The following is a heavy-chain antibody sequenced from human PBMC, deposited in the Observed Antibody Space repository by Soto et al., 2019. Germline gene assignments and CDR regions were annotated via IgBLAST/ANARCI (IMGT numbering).Heavy chain of an antibody. J-gene: IGHJ4*02. CDR1: GGSVSSGSYY. D-gene: IGHD3-22*01. CDR2: IYYSGST. Sequence: QVQLQASGPGLVKPSETLSLTCTVSGGSVSSGSYYWSWIRQPPGKGLEWIGYIYYSGSTNYNPSLKCLVTISVDTTKNQCSLRLSSVTAADTAVYYCARARRHYYDSSGYYYWGQGTLVTVSS. CDR3: ARARRHYYDSSGYYY. V-gene: IGHV4-61*01.